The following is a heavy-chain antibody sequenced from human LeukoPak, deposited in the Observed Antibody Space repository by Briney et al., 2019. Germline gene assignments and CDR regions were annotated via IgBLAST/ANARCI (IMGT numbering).Heavy chain of an antibody. CDR3: ARMYYDFWSGYYFLFDY. J-gene: IGHJ4*02. D-gene: IGHD3-3*01. CDR1: GGSISSYY. Sequence: SETLSLTCTVSGGSISSYYWSWIRQPPGKGLEWIGYIYYSGSTNYNPSLKSRVTISVDTSKNQFSLKLSSVTAADTAVYYCARMYYDFWSGYYFLFDYRGQGTLVTVSS. V-gene: IGHV4-59*01. CDR2: IYYSGST.